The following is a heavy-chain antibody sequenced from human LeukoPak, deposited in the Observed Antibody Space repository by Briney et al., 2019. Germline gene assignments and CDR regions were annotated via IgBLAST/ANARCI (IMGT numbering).Heavy chain of an antibody. D-gene: IGHD3-9*01. J-gene: IGHJ4*02. CDR1: GGSISSYY. CDR2: IYYSGST. Sequence: SETLSLTCTVSGGSISSYYWSWLRQPPGKGLEWIGYIYYSGSTNYNPSLKGRVTISLDTSKNQFSLKLSSVTAADTAVYYCARARYFDWFIFDYWGQGTLVTVSS. V-gene: IGHV4-59*12. CDR3: ARARYFDWFIFDY.